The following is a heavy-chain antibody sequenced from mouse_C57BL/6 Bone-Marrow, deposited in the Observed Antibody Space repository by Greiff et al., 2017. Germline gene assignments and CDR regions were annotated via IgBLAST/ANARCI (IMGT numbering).Heavy chain of an antibody. D-gene: IGHD2-4*01. CDR1: GYTFTSYW. J-gene: IGHJ3*01. V-gene: IGHV1-72*01. CDR3: ARGAYYDPSY. CDR2: IDPNSGGT. Sequence: QVQLQQPGAELVKPGATVKLSCKATGYTFTSYWMHWVKQRPGRGLEWIGRIDPNSGGTKYNEKFKSKATLTVDKPSSTAYMQLSSLTSEDSAVYYCARGAYYDPSYWGQGTLVTVSA.